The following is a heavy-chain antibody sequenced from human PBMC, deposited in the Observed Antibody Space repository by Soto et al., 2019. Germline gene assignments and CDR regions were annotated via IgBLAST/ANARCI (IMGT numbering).Heavy chain of an antibody. CDR2: IWYDGSNK. V-gene: IGHV3-33*01. Sequence: GGSLRLSCAASGFTFSSYGMHWVRQAPGKGLEWVAVIWYDGSNKYYADSVKGRFTISRDNSKNTLYLQMNSLRAEDTAVYYCARDPSSSGWPYALDIWGPGTMVTVSS. CDR1: GFTFSSYG. D-gene: IGHD6-19*01. J-gene: IGHJ3*02. CDR3: ARDPSSSGWPYALDI.